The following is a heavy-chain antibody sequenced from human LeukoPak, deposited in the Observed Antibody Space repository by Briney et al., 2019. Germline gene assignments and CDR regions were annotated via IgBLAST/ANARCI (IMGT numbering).Heavy chain of an antibody. CDR2: FDPENGET. CDR1: GYTLTELS. CDR3: ATDPVYVDTPMVSERSLDY. D-gene: IGHD5-18*01. Sequence: ASVKVSCKVSGYTLTELSMHWVRQAPGKGLEWMGGFDPENGETIYAQKFQGRVTMTEDTSTDTAYMELSSLRSEDTAVYYCATDPVYVDTPMVSERSLDYWGQGTLVTVSS. V-gene: IGHV1-24*01. J-gene: IGHJ4*02.